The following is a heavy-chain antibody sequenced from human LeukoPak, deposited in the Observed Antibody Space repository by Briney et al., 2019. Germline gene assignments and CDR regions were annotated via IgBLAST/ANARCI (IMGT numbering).Heavy chain of an antibody. D-gene: IGHD3-16*01. Sequence: SETLSLTCTVSGGSISSYYWSWIRQPPGKGLEWIGYIYYSGSTNYNPSLKSRVTISVDTSKNQFSLKLSSVTAADTAVYYCASLPLGGAFDIWGQGTVVTVSS. CDR2: IYYSGST. J-gene: IGHJ3*02. CDR1: GGSISSYY. V-gene: IGHV4-59*08. CDR3: ASLPLGGAFDI.